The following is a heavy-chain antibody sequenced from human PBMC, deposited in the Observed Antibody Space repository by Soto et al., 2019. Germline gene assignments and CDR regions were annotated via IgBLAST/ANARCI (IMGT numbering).Heavy chain of an antibody. Sequence: ASVKVSCKASGYTFTSYYTHWVRQAPGQGLEWMGIINPSGGSTSYAQKFQGRVTMTRDTSTSTVYMELSSLRSEDTAVYYCARVVRSSSAGGHAFDIWGQGTMVTVSS. CDR2: INPSGGST. D-gene: IGHD6-6*01. V-gene: IGHV1-46*01. CDR3: ARVVRSSSAGGHAFDI. CDR1: GYTFTSYY. J-gene: IGHJ3*02.